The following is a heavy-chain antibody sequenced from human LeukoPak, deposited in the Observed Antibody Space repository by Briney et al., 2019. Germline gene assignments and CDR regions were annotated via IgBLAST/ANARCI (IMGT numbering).Heavy chain of an antibody. D-gene: IGHD3-10*01. V-gene: IGHV1-2*02. CDR2: INPNSGGT. J-gene: IGHJ4*02. CDR1: GYTFTGYF. Sequence: ASVKVSCKASGYTFTGYFIHWVRQAPGQGLEWMGWINPNSGGTNYAQKFQGRVTMTRDTSINTTYMELSRLTSDDTAVYYCSRDRGYYDSGNYPTDYWGQGTLVTVSS. CDR3: SRDRGYYDSGNYPTDY.